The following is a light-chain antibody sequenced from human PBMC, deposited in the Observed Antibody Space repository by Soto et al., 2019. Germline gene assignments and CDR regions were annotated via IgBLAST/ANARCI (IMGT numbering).Light chain of an antibody. CDR3: QQYDSSPRT. Sequence: ENVLTQSPGTLSLSPGERATLSCRASQSVSSNFLAWYQQKPGQAPRLLIYGASNSATGIPDRFSGSGSGTDFTLTISRLEPEDFAVYYCQQYDSSPRTFGQGTKVEIK. CDR2: GAS. V-gene: IGKV3-20*01. J-gene: IGKJ1*01. CDR1: QSVSSNF.